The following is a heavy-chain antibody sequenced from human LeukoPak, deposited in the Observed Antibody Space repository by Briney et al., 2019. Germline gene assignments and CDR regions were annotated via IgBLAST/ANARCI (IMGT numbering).Heavy chain of an antibody. CDR2: IGTAGDT. D-gene: IGHD3-10*01. V-gene: IGHV3-13*01. J-gene: IGHJ2*01. CDR3: ARDRGGNWYFDL. CDR1: GFTFSSYD. Sequence: PGGSLRLSCAASGFTFSSYDMHWVRQATGKGLEWVSAIGTAGDTYYPGSVKGRFTISRENARNSLYLQVNSLRAGDTAVYYCARDRGGNWYFDLWGRGTLVTVSS.